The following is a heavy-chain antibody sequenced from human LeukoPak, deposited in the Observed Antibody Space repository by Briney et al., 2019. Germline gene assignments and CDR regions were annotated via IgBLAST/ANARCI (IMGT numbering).Heavy chain of an antibody. CDR3: ARGSGYSYSFTGRERTKSRLDY. CDR1: GFTFCSYA. D-gene: IGHD5-18*01. V-gene: IGHV3-23*01. J-gene: IGHJ4*02. Sequence: GGSLRLSCAASGFTFCSYAMSWVRQAPGKGLEWVSAISGSGGSTYYADSVKGRFTISRDSSKNTLYLQMNSLRAADTAVYYCARGSGYSYSFTGRERTKSRLDYWGQGTLVTVSS. CDR2: ISGSGGST.